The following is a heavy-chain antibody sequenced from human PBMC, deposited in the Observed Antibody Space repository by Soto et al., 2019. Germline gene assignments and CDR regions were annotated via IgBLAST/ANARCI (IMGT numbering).Heavy chain of an antibody. CDR3: ARQEATTEIHAFDI. V-gene: IGHV5-51*01. Sequence: EVQLVQSGAEVKKPGESLKISCKGSGYSFTSYWIGWVRQMPGKGLEWMGIIYPDDSDTRYSPSFQGQVTILADKSISTAYLHWSSLRASDTAMYYCARQEATTEIHAFDIWGQGTMVTVSS. J-gene: IGHJ3*02. D-gene: IGHD5-12*01. CDR1: GYSFTSYW. CDR2: IYPDDSDT.